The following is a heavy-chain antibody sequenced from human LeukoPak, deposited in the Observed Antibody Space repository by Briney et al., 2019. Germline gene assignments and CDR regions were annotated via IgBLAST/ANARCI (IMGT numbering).Heavy chain of an antibody. CDR1: GDSVSGNTTA. D-gene: IGHD3-10*01. J-gene: IGHJ5*02. CDR3: ARGISRFNWFDT. CDR2: TYSRSRWYH. Sequence: SQTLSLTCAISGDSVSGNTTAWNWIGQSPSRGLEWLGRTYSRSRWYHDYAVSVTSRISISADTSKNQFSLQLISVTPDDTAIYFCARGISRFNWFDTWGQGTLVTVSS. V-gene: IGHV6-1*01.